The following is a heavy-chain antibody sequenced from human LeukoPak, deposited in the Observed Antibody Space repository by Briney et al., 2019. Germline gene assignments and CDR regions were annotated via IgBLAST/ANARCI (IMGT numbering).Heavy chain of an antibody. CDR1: GFTFSSYG. V-gene: IGHV3-30*18. Sequence: GGSLRLSCAASGFTFSSYGMHWVRQAPGKGLEWVAVISHDGSNKYYADSVKGRFTISRDNSKNTLYLQMNSLRAEDTAVYYCAKEYSSSSVDYWGQGTLVTVSS. J-gene: IGHJ4*02. D-gene: IGHD6-6*01. CDR2: ISHDGSNK. CDR3: AKEYSSSSVDY.